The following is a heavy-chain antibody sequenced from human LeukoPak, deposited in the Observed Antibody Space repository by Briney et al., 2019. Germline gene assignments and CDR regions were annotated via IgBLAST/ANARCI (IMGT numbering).Heavy chain of an antibody. V-gene: IGHV4-34*01. Sequence: SETLSLTCAVYGGSFSGYYWSWIRQPRGKGLEWIGEINHSGSTTYNPSLQSRVTISLDTSKNQFSLKLSSVTVADTAVYYCARTPLIAAAGITWGQGSLVTVSS. CDR3: ARTPLIAAAGIT. D-gene: IGHD6-13*01. J-gene: IGHJ4*02. CDR1: GGSFSGYY. CDR2: INHSGST.